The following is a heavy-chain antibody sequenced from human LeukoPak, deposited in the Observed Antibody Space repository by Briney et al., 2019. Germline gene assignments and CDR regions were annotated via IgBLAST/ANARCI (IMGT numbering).Heavy chain of an antibody. V-gene: IGHV6-1*01. J-gene: IGHJ4*02. D-gene: IGHD6-13*01. CDR3: ARSAAGTLDY. CDR1: GDSFSSNSAT. CDR2: TYYKSKWYN. Sequence: SQTLSLTRVLSGDSFSSNSATWNWIRQSPLRGLEWLGRTYYKSKWYNEYAISVKSRITINPDTSKNQFSLHLNSVTPEDTAVYYCARSAAGTLDYWGQGTLVTVSS.